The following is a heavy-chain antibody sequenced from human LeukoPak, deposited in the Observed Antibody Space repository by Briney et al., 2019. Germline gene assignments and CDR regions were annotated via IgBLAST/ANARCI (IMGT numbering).Heavy chain of an antibody. Sequence: SETLSLTCAVYGGSFSGYYWSWIRQPPGKGLEWIGEINHSGSTNCNPSLKSRVTISVDTSKNQFSLKLSSVTAADTAVYYCARNHCSSTSCYPFDPWGQGTLVTVSS. D-gene: IGHD2-2*01. CDR1: GGSFSGYY. J-gene: IGHJ5*02. CDR2: INHSGST. V-gene: IGHV4-34*01. CDR3: ARNHCSSTSCYPFDP.